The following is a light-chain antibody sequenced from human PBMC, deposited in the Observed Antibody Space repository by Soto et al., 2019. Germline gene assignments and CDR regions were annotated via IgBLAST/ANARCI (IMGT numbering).Light chain of an antibody. CDR2: DAS. CDR1: QSVTSH. Sequence: EIVLTQSPATLSLSPGERATLSCRASQSVTSHLAWYQHKPGQAPRLLMYDASDRATGIPARFSGSGSGTDFTLTFSSLEPEDFAVYYCLHRSDWPPGLTFGGGTKVEIK. J-gene: IGKJ4*01. V-gene: IGKV3-11*01. CDR3: LHRSDWPPGLT.